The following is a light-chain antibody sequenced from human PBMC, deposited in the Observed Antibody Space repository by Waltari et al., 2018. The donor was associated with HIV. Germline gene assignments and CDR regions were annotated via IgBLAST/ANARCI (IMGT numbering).Light chain of an antibody. CDR2: GTS. Sequence: DVRMTQSPSSLSASVGDRVTITCRASQPISNSLAWYQQKPGKAPKPLVYGTSRLESGVPSRFSGSGSGTDYTLTISSLQPEDFASYYCQQYYSIPNTFGQGTKLEIK. J-gene: IGKJ2*01. CDR1: QPISNS. CDR3: QQYYSIPNT. V-gene: IGKV1-NL1*01.